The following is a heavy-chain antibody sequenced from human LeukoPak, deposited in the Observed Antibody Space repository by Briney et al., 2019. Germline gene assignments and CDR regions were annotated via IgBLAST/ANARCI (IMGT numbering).Heavy chain of an antibody. Sequence: ASVKISCKASGYTFTSNHIHCVRQAPGQGLEWMGGIIPIFGTANYAQKFQGRVTITADESTSTAYMELSSLRSEDTAVYYCATDRIAAAGTGNFDYWGQGTLVTVSS. J-gene: IGHJ4*02. D-gene: IGHD6-13*01. CDR2: IIPIFGTA. CDR3: ATDRIAAAGTGNFDY. CDR1: GYTFTSNH. V-gene: IGHV1-69*13.